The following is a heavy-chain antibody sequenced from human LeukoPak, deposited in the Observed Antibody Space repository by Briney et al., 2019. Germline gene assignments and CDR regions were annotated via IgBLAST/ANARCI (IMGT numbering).Heavy chain of an antibody. D-gene: IGHD1-1*01. Sequence: SETLSLTCTVSGGSISSYYWSWIRQPPGKGLEWIGYIYYSGSTNYNPSLKSRVTISVDTSKNQFSLKLGSVTAADTAVYYCATLEGYRDYWGQGTLVTVSS. J-gene: IGHJ4*02. CDR2: IYYSGST. CDR3: ATLEGYRDY. V-gene: IGHV4-59*08. CDR1: GGSISSYY.